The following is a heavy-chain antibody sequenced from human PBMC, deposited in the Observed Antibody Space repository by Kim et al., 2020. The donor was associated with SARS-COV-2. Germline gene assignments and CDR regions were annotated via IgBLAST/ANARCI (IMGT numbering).Heavy chain of an antibody. Sequence: YADSVKGRFTIPRGNSTTTLYLQMNSLRAEETAVYYCARAYSSGYLLLEYWGQGTLVTVSS. D-gene: IGHD3-22*01. V-gene: IGHV3-66*01. J-gene: IGHJ4*02. CDR3: ARAYSSGYLLLEY.